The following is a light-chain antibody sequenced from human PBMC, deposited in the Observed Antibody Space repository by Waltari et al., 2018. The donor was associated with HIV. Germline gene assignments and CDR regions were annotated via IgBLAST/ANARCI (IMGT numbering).Light chain of an antibody. CDR2: EYN. CDR1: SGSIASNY. J-gene: IGLJ2*01. CDR3: QSYDGDNHEI. V-gene: IGLV6-57*04. Sequence: NFMLTHPHSVSESPGKTVTISCTRSSGSIASNYVQWYQQRPGRAPTTVIYEYNHRPSGVPARFSGSIDSSSNSAAPTISGLKTEDEADYHCQSYDGDNHEIFGGGTKLTVL.